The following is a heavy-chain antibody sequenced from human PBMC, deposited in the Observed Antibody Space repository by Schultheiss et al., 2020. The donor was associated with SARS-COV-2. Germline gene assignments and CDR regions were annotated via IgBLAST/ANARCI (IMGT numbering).Heavy chain of an antibody. CDR3: ATDKERIFDY. CDR2: IYYSGST. D-gene: IGHD1-26*01. CDR1: GGSISSYY. J-gene: IGHJ4*02. V-gene: IGHV4-59*12. Sequence: SETLSLTCTVSGGSISSYYWSWIRQPPGKGLEWIGYIYYSGSTYYNPSLKSRVTISVDTSKNQFSLKLSSVTAADTAVYYCATDKERIFDYWGQGTLVTVSS.